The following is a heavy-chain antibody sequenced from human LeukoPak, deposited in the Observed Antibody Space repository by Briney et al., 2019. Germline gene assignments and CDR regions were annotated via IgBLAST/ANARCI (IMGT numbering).Heavy chain of an antibody. D-gene: IGHD4-11*01. CDR1: GYTFTSYY. CDR2: INPSGGST. Sequence: ASVKVSCKASGYTFTSYYMHWVRQAPGQELEWMGIINPSGGSTSYAQKFQGRVTMTRDMSTSTVYMELSSLRSEDTAVYYCARDLARDDYSNYGVGSGIDYWGQGTLVTVSS. V-gene: IGHV1-46*01. J-gene: IGHJ4*02. CDR3: ARDLARDDYSNYGVGSGIDY.